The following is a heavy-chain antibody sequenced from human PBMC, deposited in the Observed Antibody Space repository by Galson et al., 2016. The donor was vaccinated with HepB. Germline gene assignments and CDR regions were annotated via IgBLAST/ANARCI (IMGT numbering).Heavy chain of an antibody. D-gene: IGHD3-10*01. CDR2: MYISGST. CDR1: GLTVSSHY. CDR3: ARIAGFYGSGVYPRPPSYYSGVDV. V-gene: IGHV3-66*01. Sequence: SLRLSCAASGLTVSSHYMGWVRLAPTKGLEWVSVMYISGSTHYADSVKGRFTVSRDSSKNTFFLEMSSLRAEDTALYFCARIAGFYGSGVYPRPPSYYSGVDVWGRGTTVIVSS. J-gene: IGHJ6*02.